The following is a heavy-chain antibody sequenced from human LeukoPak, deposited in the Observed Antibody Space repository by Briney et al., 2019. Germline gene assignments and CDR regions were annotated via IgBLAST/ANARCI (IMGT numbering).Heavy chain of an antibody. CDR3: ARAYYYDSSQLDY. V-gene: IGHV4-59*11. D-gene: IGHD3-22*01. CDR2: IYYSGST. Sequence: SETLSLTCTVSGGSISSHYWSWIRQPPGKGLEWIGYIYYSGSTNYNPSLKSRVTISVDTSKNQFSLKLSSVTAADTAVYYCARAYYYDSSQLDYWGQGTLVTVSS. CDR1: GGSISSHY. J-gene: IGHJ4*02.